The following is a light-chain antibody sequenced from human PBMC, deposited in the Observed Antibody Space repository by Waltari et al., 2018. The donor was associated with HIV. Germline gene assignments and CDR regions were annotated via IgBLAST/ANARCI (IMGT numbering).Light chain of an antibody. V-gene: IGLV4-60*03. CDR1: SGHRSDI. CDR3: ETCDSNTQKVV. Sequence: QPVLTQSSSASASLGSSVKLSCTLSSGHRSDIIAWHQQQPGQAPPYLMKLEGSGTYNKGSGTPCVFSGSRSWSDRYRTSSNPQSEDEAEYYCETCDSNTQKVVFGGGTKLTVL. J-gene: IGLJ2*01. CDR2: LEGSGTY.